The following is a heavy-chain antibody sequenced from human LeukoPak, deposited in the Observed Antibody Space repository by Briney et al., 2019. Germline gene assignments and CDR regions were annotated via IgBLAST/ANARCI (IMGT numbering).Heavy chain of an antibody. J-gene: IGHJ5*02. Sequence: GGSLRLSCAAPGFTFGDFAMNWVRQAPGQGLEWVAFIRRQASGGTTEYAASVKGRFTISRDDSKSIAYLQMNSLKTEDTAVYYCTRWLTVDRAYDPWGQGTLVTVSS. CDR3: TRWLTVDRAYDP. V-gene: IGHV3-49*04. CDR1: GFTFGDFA. D-gene: IGHD3-22*01. CDR2: IRRQASGGTT.